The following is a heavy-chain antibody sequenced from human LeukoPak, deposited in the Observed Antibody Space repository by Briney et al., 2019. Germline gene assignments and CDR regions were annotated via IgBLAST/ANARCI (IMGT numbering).Heavy chain of an antibody. D-gene: IGHD6-13*01. Sequence: GGSLRLSCAASGFTFSSYGMHWVRQAPGKGLEWVAFIRHDGSNKYYADSVKGRFTISRDNSKNTLYLQMNSLRAEDTAVYYCANSSSWNHHFDYWGQGTLVTVSS. V-gene: IGHV3-30*02. CDR3: ANSSSWNHHFDY. CDR1: GFTFSSYG. J-gene: IGHJ4*02. CDR2: IRHDGSNK.